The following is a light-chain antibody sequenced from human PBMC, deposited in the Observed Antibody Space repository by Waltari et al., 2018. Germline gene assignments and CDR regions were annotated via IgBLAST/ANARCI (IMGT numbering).Light chain of an antibody. V-gene: IGKV2-30*01. J-gene: IGKJ1*01. CDR1: QGLVNTDGSTY. CDR2: QVS. CDR3: MQAKFWHWT. Sequence: VMTQSPLTLPVTLGQPASISCRSAQGLVNTDGSTYVSWYQQRPGQSPSRLIYQVSKRDSGVPDRIRGSGSGTDFTLEISRVEADDVGFYYCMQAKFWHWTFGQGTEVEIK.